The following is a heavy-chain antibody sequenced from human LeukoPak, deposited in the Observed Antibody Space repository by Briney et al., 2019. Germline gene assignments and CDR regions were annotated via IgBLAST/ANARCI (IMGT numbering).Heavy chain of an antibody. J-gene: IGHJ4*02. D-gene: IGHD6-13*01. CDR3: TKDRRGPAAGTWYFDS. CDR1: EFTFSSYG. V-gene: IGHV3-30*18. CDR2: ISYDGSNK. Sequence: GGSLRLSCAASEFTFSSYGMHWVRQAPGKGLEWVAVISYDGSNKYYADSVKGRFTISRDNSKNTLYLQMNSLRAEDTAIYYCTKDRRGPAAGTWYFDSWGQGTLVTVSS.